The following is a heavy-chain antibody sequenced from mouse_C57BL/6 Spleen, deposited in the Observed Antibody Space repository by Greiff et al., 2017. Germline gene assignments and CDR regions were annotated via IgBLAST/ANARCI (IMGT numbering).Heavy chain of an antibody. Sequence: EVKLMESGGGLVKPGGSLKLSCAASGFTFSDYGMHWVRQAPEKGLEWVAYISSGSSTIYYADTVKGRFTITRDNAKNTRFLQMTSLRSEDTAMYYYARLVTTNYAMDYWGQGTSVTVSS. CDR3: ARLVTTNYAMDY. J-gene: IGHJ4*01. CDR1: GFTFSDYG. CDR2: ISSGSSTI. V-gene: IGHV5-17*01. D-gene: IGHD2-2*01.